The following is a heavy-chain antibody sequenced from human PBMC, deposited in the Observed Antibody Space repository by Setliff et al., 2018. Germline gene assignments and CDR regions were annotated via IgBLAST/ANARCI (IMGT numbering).Heavy chain of an antibody. J-gene: IGHJ5*02. CDR1: GFPISSGYY. V-gene: IGHV4-38-2*01. CDR3: ARAHTWSLPNDNSGYPGWFDP. CDR2: IHHSGKA. D-gene: IGHD3-22*01. Sequence: SETLSLTCAVSGFPISSGYYWGWIRQPPGKGLEWVVNIHHSGKAYYNPSLKSRVTMSVDTSKNHVSLKLSSVTAADTAVYYCARAHTWSLPNDNSGYPGWFDPWGQGTLVTVSS.